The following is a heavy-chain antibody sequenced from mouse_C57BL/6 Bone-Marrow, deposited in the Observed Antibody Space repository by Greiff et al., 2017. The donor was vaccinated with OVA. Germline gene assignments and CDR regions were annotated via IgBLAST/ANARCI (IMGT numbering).Heavy chain of an antibody. V-gene: IGHV1-52*01. D-gene: IGHD2-1*01. CDR3: AREGNYYVDY. CDR2: IDPSDSET. Sequence: VQLQQPGAELVRPGSSVKLSCKASGYTFTSYWMHWVKQRPIQGLEWIGNIDPSDSETHYNQKFKDKATLTVDKSSSTAYMQLSSLTSEDSAVYYCAREGNYYVDYWGQGTTLTVSS. J-gene: IGHJ2*01. CDR1: GYTFTSYW.